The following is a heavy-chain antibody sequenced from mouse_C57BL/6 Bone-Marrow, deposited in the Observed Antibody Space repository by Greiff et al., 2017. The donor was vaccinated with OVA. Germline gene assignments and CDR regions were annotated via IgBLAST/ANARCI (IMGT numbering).Heavy chain of an antibody. CDR1: GYTFTSYW. D-gene: IGHD2-3*01. CDR2: IHPNSGST. CDR3: AREGGWLLRAWFAY. Sequence: QVQLQQPGAELVKPGASVKLSCKASGYTFTSYWMHWVKQRPGQGLEWIGMIHPNSGSTNYNEKFKSKATLTVDKSSSTAYMQLSSLTSEDSAVYYCAREGGWLLRAWFAYWGQGTLVTVSA. V-gene: IGHV1-64*01. J-gene: IGHJ3*01.